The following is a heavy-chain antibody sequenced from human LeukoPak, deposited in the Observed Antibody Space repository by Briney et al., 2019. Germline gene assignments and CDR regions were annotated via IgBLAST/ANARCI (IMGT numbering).Heavy chain of an antibody. Sequence: SETLSLTCTVSGGSISSYYWSWIRQPPGKGLEWIGYIYYSGSTNYNPSLKSRVTISVDTSKNQFSLKLSSVTAADTAVYYCARDLGPDYFAYGGQGTLVTVSS. J-gene: IGHJ4*02. CDR2: IYYSGST. CDR1: GGSISSYY. V-gene: IGHV4-59*12. CDR3: ARDLGPDYFAY.